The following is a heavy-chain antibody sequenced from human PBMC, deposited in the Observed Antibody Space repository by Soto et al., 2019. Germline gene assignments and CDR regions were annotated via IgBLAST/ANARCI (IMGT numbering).Heavy chain of an antibody. CDR3: ARGLSGSIDFDY. J-gene: IGHJ4*02. CDR1: GGTFSSYA. Sequence: AASVKVSCKASGGTFSSYAISWVRQAPGQGLEWMGGIIPIFGTANYAQKFQGRVTITADESTSTAYMELSSLRSEDTAVYYCARGLSGSIDFDYWGQGTLVTVSS. CDR2: IIPIFGTA. D-gene: IGHD1-26*01. V-gene: IGHV1-69*13.